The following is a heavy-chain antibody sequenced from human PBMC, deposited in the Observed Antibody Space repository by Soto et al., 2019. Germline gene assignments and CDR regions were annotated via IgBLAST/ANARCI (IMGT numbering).Heavy chain of an antibody. CDR1: GFTINPYW. J-gene: IGHJ4*02. CDR3: GKNHIG. D-gene: IGHD2-21*01. V-gene: IGHV3-7*01. Sequence: EVQMVESGGGLVQPGGSLRLSCAASGFTINPYWMSWVRQAPGKGLEWVASTNQDGSTTYYVDSVKGRFTISRDNAKNSLYLQMNSLIAEDTAIYYCGKNHIGRGQGTLVTVSS. CDR2: TNQDGSTT.